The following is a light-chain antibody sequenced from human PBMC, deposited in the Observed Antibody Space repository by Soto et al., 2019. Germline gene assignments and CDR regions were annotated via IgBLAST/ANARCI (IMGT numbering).Light chain of an antibody. CDR3: QQYSSYSAGT. V-gene: IGKV1-5*03. Sequence: DIVLTQSPATLSASVGDRVTITCRASQSIDSWLAWYQQKPGKTPNLLIYEASSLESGVPSRFSGSGSGTEFTLTISSLQPDDFATYYCQQYSSYSAGTFGQGTKVEIK. CDR2: EAS. J-gene: IGKJ1*01. CDR1: QSIDSW.